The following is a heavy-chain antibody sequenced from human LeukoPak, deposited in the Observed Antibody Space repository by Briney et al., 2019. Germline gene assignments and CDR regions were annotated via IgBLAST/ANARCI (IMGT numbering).Heavy chain of an antibody. Sequence: PGGSLRLSCAASGFTFSSYAMSWVRQAPGKGLEWVSAISGSGGSTYYADSVKGRFTISRDNSKNTLYLQINSLRPEDTAVYYCAKGSEYSSSLLDYWGQGTLVTVSS. CDR1: GFTFSSYA. CDR3: AKGSEYSSSLLDY. CDR2: ISGSGGST. J-gene: IGHJ4*02. V-gene: IGHV3-23*01. D-gene: IGHD6-6*01.